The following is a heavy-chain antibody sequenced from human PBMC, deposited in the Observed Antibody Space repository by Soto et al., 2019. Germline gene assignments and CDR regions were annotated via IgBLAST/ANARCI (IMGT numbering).Heavy chain of an antibody. CDR2: VSSSGTTM. Sequence: QVQLAESGGVLVEPGGYLRISCAASGFTFSDYDMSWIRQSPGKGLEWVSFVSSSGTTMYFADSVKGRFTISRDNAKNSLYLQMNSLRAEDTAVYYCARMGPRAARPSYWGQGTLVTVSS. D-gene: IGHD6-6*01. CDR1: GFTFSDYD. V-gene: IGHV3-11*01. J-gene: IGHJ4*02. CDR3: ARMGPRAARPSY.